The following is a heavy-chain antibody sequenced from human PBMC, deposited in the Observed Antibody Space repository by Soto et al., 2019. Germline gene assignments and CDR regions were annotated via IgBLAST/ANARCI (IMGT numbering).Heavy chain of an antibody. V-gene: IGHV1-46*01. D-gene: IGHD6-13*01. CDR1: GYTFTSYY. Sequence: ASVKVSCKASGYTFTSYYMHWVRQAPGQGLEWMGIINPSGGSTSYAQKFQGRVTMTRDTSTSTVYMELSSLRSEDTAVYYCARDLEGFSSLYCYGIDVWGRGTTVTVSS. J-gene: IGHJ6*02. CDR2: INPSGGST. CDR3: ARDLEGFSSLYCYGIDV.